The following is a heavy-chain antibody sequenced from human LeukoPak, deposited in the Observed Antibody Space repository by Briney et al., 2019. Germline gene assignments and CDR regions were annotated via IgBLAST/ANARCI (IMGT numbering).Heavy chain of an antibody. CDR1: GGSFSGYY. J-gene: IGHJ5*02. Sequence: SETLSLTCAVYGGSFSGYYWSWIRQPPGKGLEWIGEINHSGSTNYNPSLKSRVTISVDTSKNQFSLKLSSVTAADTAVYYCARDARFGESSWFDPWGQGTLVTVSS. CDR2: INHSGST. V-gene: IGHV4-34*01. CDR3: ARDARFGESSWFDP. D-gene: IGHD3-10*01.